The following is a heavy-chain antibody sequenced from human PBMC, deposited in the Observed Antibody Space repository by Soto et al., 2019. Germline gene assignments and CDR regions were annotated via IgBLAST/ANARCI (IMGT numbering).Heavy chain of an antibody. CDR3: ARGACSGGSCYSWNQYFDY. J-gene: IGHJ4*02. D-gene: IGHD2-15*01. V-gene: IGHV3-48*01. Sequence: EVQLVDSGGGLVQPGGSLRLSCAASGLTFSTYSMNWVRQAPGKGLEWVSYISSSSSTIYFADSVRGRFTISRDNAKNSLYLQMNSLRAEDTAVYYCARGACSGGSCYSWNQYFDYWGQGTLVTVSS. CDR1: GLTFSTYS. CDR2: ISSSSSTI.